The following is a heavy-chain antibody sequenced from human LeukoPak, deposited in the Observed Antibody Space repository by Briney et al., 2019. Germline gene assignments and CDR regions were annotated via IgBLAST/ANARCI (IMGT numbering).Heavy chain of an antibody. V-gene: IGHV3-23*01. J-gene: IGHJ4*02. Sequence: GSLRLSCAASGFTFSSYAMSWVRQAPGKGLEWVSAISGSGGSTYYADSVKGRFTISRDNSKNTLYLQMNSLRAEDTAVYYCARPRVVVTATDFDYWGQGTLVTVSS. CDR3: ARPRVVVTATDFDY. CDR1: GFTFSSYA. CDR2: ISGSGGST. D-gene: IGHD2-21*02.